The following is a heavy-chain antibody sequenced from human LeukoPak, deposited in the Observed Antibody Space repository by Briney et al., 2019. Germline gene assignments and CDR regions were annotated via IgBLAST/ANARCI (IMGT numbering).Heavy chain of an antibody. CDR2: IYYSGST. D-gene: IGHD2/OR15-2a*01. V-gene: IGHV4-30-4*01. J-gene: IGHJ1*01. CDR3: ARQQVVDSNSWSQD. CDR1: GGSISSGDYY. Sequence: SQTLSLTCTVSGGSISSGDYYWSWIRQPPGTGLEWIGYIYYSGSTFYNPSLKSRVTISVDTSKNQFSLKLSSVSAADTAVYYCARQQVVDSNSWSQDWGQGTLVTVSS.